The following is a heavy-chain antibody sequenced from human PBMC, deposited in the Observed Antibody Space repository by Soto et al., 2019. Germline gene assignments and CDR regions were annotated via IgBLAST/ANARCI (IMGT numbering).Heavy chain of an antibody. J-gene: IGHJ6*02. D-gene: IGHD2-2*01. Sequence: LRLPKTAAEGTCISHDGSRIRQAQGKGLEWVSSFGDGAGSTYYADSVKGRFTISTDKSKNTLYLQMSSLRAEDTAVYYCAKVAFCSSASCYGRYGMDVWGQGTTVTVSS. CDR1: EGTCISHD. CDR3: AKVAFCSSASCYGRYGMDV. V-gene: IGHV3-23*01. CDR2: FGDGAGST.